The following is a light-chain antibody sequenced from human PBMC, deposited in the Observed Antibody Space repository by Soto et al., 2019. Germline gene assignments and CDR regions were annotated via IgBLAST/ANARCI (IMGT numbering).Light chain of an antibody. V-gene: IGKV1-27*01. J-gene: IGKJ1*01. CDR3: QRYNTAPWT. Sequence: DIKMTQSPSSLSASVGDRVTITCRASPDINNFLAWYQHKPGKVPKLLIYDASTLQSGIPSRFSGSGSGKDFTLTISSLQPEDVATYYCQRYNTAPWTFGQGTKVEI. CDR2: DAS. CDR1: PDINNF.